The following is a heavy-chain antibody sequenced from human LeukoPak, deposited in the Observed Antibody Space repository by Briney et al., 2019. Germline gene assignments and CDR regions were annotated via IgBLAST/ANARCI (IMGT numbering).Heavy chain of an antibody. CDR3: ARCSGSYYRWFDP. V-gene: IGHV3-74*01. CDR2: INSDGSST. J-gene: IGHJ5*02. Sequence: GGSLTLSCAASGFTFSSYWMHWVRQVPGKGLVWVSRINSDGSSTSYADSVKGRFAISRDSAKSTLYLQMNGLRGEDTAVYHCARCSGSYYRWFDPWGQGTLVTVSS. CDR1: GFTFSSYW. D-gene: IGHD1-26*01.